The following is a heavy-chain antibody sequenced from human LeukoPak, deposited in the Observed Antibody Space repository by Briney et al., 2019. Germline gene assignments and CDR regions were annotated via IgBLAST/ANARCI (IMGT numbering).Heavy chain of an antibody. CDR1: GFDVSFNY. D-gene: IGHD3-22*01. CDR3: ATYSSLNRREFQY. Sequence: GGSLRLSCAASGFDVSFNYVGWVRQAPGKGLEWVSVIHTGGTTHYADSVKGRFTISRDNAKNSLYLQMNSLRAEDTAVYYCATYSSLNRREFQYWGQGTLLTVSS. J-gene: IGHJ1*01. V-gene: IGHV3-53*01. CDR2: IHTGGTT.